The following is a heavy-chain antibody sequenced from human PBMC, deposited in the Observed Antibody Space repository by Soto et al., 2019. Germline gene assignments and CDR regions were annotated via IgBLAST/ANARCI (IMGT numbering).Heavy chain of an antibody. CDR1: GGSISSYY. J-gene: IGHJ6*03. Sequence: SETLSLTCTVSGGSISSYYWSWIRQPPGKGLEWIGYIYYSGSTNYNPSLKSRVTITVDTSKNQYSLKLSSVTAADMAVFYFAIRAADYNFWSGYYSYYYFMDVWGKGTTVTVSS. CDR2: IYYSGST. CDR3: AIRAADYNFWSGYYSYYYFMDV. V-gene: IGHV4-59*08. D-gene: IGHD3-3*01.